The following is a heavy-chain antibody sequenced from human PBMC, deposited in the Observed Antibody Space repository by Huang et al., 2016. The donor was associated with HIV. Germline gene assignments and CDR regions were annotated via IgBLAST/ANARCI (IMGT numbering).Heavy chain of an antibody. CDR1: GGSFSGYF. CDR3: ARRYNSRYDY. CDR2: INHSGHI. D-gene: IGHD6-13*01. Sequence: QVQLQQWGAGLLKTSETLSLTCAVYGGSFSGYFWSWVRQPPGKGLEWVGEINHSGHINYNPSRLSRVNRSIDTAKKQFSLHLSSLSAADTAVYYCARRYNSRYDYWGRGSPVTVPS. J-gene: IGHJ4*02. V-gene: IGHV4-34*02.